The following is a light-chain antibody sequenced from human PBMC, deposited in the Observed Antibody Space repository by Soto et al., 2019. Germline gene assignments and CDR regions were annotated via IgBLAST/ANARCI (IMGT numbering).Light chain of an antibody. J-gene: IGLJ1*01. CDR1: SSDVGSSNF. CDR2: EGS. V-gene: IGLV2-23*01. Sequence: QSALTQPASVSGSPGQSLTISCTGTSSDVGSSNFVSWYQQHPGKAPKLRIYEGSRRPSGVSGRFSGSKSGNAASLTISGLQAEDEADYYCCSFPCTSTLYVFGSGTKLTVL. CDR3: CSFPCTSTLYV.